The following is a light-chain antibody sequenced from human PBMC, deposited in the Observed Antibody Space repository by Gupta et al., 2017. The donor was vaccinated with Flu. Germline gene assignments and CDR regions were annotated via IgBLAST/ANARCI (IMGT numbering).Light chain of an antibody. CDR3: QQDGSTPLT. J-gene: IGKJ4*01. Sequence: EIVLTQSPGTLSLSPGERATLSCRASQSVMSNYLAWYQKKPGQAPRLLIYAASSRATGIPDRCSGSGSARDFTLTISRLEPEDFAVYYCQQDGSTPLTFGGGTKVEMK. CDR1: QSVMSNY. V-gene: IGKV3-20*01. CDR2: AAS.